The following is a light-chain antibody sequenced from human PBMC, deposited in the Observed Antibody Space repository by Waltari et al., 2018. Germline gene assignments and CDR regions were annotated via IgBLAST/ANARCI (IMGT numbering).Light chain of an antibody. CDR1: SGPSSNI. CDR2: VNSDGSH. CDR3: ETGGHGTWV. J-gene: IGLJ3*02. Sequence: QLVLTQSPSASASLGPSVKLTCTLSSGPSSNIIAWLQQQPGKGPRYLMKVNSDGSHRKGDDIPDRFSGSSSGAERYLTIASLQSEDEADYYCETGGHGTWVFGGGTKLTVL. V-gene: IGLV4-69*01.